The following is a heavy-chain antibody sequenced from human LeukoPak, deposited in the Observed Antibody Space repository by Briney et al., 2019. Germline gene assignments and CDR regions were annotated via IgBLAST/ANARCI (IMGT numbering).Heavy chain of an antibody. CDR2: FSATDGSA. CDR1: GFTVSSYG. D-gene: IGHD6-13*01. V-gene: IGHV3-23*01. CDR3: AKDASSSSWGNWFDP. J-gene: IGHJ5*02. Sequence: GGSLRLSCAASGFTVSSYGMTWVRLAPGKGLEWVSAFSATDGSAQYAESVKGRFTISRDNSKNTLYLQMNSLRAEDTAVYYCAKDASSSSWGNWFDPWGQGTLVTVSS.